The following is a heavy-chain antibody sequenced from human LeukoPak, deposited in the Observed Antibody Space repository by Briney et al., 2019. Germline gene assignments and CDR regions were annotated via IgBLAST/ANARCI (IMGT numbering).Heavy chain of an antibody. CDR1: GYTFTDFY. CDR2: INPNSGST. V-gene: IGHV1-2*04. CDR3: ARRVGSAWLYYFDY. D-gene: IGHD6-19*01. J-gene: IGHJ4*01. Sequence: ASVKVSCKASGYTFTDFYIHWVRQAPGQRLEWMGWINPNSGSTNNAQKFQGWVTMTRDTSIRTAYMELSRLRSDDTAVYYCARRVGSAWLYYFDYWGHGILVTVSS.